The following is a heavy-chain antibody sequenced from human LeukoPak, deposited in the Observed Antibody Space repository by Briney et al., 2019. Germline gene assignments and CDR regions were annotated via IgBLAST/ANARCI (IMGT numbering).Heavy chain of an antibody. D-gene: IGHD3-22*01. CDR1: GGTFSSYA. J-gene: IGHJ4*02. CDR3: ARGAYYYDSSGYYYPDY. V-gene: IGHV1-69*13. CDR2: IIPIFGTA. Sequence: SVKVSCKASGGTFSSYAISWVRQPPGQGLEWMGGIIPIFGTANYAQKFQGRVTITADESTSTAYMELSSLRSEDTAVYYCARGAYYYDSSGYYYPDYWGQGTLVTVSS.